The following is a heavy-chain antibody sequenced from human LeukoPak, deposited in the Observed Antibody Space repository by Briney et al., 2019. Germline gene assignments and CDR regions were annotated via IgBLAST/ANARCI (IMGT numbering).Heavy chain of an antibody. J-gene: IGHJ4*02. CDR2: MNPNSGNT. V-gene: IGHV1-8*01. D-gene: IGHD2-2*02. Sequence: ASVKVSCKASGYTFTSYDINWVRQPTGQGLEWMGWMNPNSGNTGYAHKFQGRVTITRNTSISTAYMELSSLRSEDTAVYYCARVEYQLLYNDYWGQGTLVTVSS. CDR1: GYTFTSYD. CDR3: ARVEYQLLYNDY.